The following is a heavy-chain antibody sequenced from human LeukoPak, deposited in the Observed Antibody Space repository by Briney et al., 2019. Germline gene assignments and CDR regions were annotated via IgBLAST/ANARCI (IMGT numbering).Heavy chain of an antibody. D-gene: IGHD1-20*01. CDR2: IIPILGIA. Sequence: ASVKVSCKASGGTLSSYAISWVRQAPGQGLEWMGRIIPILGIANYAQKFQGRVTITADKSTSTAYMELSSLRAEDTALYYCAKCSVAYNCNDRPFDYWGQGTLVTVSS. CDR3: AKCSVAYNCNDRPFDY. J-gene: IGHJ4*02. V-gene: IGHV1-69*04. CDR1: GGTLSSYA.